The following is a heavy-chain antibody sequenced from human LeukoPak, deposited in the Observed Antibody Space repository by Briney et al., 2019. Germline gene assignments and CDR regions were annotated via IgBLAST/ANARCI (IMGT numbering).Heavy chain of an antibody. Sequence: SVKVSCKASGGTFSSYAISWVRQAPGQGLEWMGGIIPIFGTANCAQKFQGRVTITTDESTSTAYMELSSLRSEDTAVYYCAGDYYNSSDPLGIAFDIWGQGTMATVSS. D-gene: IGHD3-22*01. CDR3: AGDYYNSSDPLGIAFDI. CDR2: IIPIFGTA. J-gene: IGHJ3*02. CDR1: GGTFSSYA. V-gene: IGHV1-69*05.